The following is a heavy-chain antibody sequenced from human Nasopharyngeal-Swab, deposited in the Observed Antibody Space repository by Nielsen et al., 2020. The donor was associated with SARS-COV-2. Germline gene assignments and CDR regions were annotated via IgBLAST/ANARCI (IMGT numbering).Heavy chain of an antibody. CDR1: GFTFSSYS. J-gene: IGHJ5*02. D-gene: IGHD6-13*01. CDR2: ITGNGDTT. Sequence: GESLKISCAASGFTFSSYSMSWLRQAPGKGLEWGSTITGNGDTTYYADSVKGRFTISRDNSENTVYLQMNSLRAEDTALYHCARPLSRDSTWTTEANWFDPWGQGTLVTVSS. CDR3: ARPLSRDSTWTTEANWFDP. V-gene: IGHV3-23*01.